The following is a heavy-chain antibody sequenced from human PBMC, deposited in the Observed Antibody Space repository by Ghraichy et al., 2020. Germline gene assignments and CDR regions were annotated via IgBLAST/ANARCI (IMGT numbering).Heavy chain of an antibody. Sequence: SETLSLTCTVSGGSISSYYWSWIRQPPGKGLEWIGYIYYSGSTNYNPSLKSRVTISVDTSKNQFSLKLSSVTAADTAVYYCARRAPYYYYYYMDVWGKGTTVTVSS. CDR3: ARRAPYYYYYYMDV. J-gene: IGHJ6*03. CDR2: IYYSGST. V-gene: IGHV4-59*01. CDR1: GGSISSYY.